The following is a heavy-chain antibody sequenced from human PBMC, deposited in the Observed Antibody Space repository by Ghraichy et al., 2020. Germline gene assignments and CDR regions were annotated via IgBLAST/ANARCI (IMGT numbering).Heavy chain of an antibody. CDR3: ARDVSGEGEYYDILTGYSGPDLQPPENYGLDV. V-gene: IGHV4-59*01. Sequence: SETLSLTCTVSGGSISTYYWSWIRQPPGKGLEWIGYINYSGSTNYNPSLKSRVTISIDTAKKQFSLRLRSVTAADTAVYYCARDVSGEGEYYDILTGYSGPDLQPPENYGLDVWGQGTTVTVSS. J-gene: IGHJ6*02. D-gene: IGHD3-9*01. CDR1: GGSISTYY. CDR2: INYSGST.